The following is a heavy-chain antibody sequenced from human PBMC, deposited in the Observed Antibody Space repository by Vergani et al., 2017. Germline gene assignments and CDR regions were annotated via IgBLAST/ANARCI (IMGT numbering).Heavy chain of an antibody. CDR2: VSFRGDT. D-gene: IGHD2-15*01. V-gene: IGHV4-59*02. CDR3: ARHRGWGLVVVAATPWYNYYGMDV. Sequence: QVKLQESGPGLVKPSETLSLTCTVSGASVNSYYWSWIRQPPGKGLEWMGYVSFRGDTLYDPSVKGRMTISLNTSSNQFSLYLTSVTAADTAVYYCARHRGWGLVVVAATPWYNYYGMDVWDRGTTVTVSS. CDR1: GASVNSYY. J-gene: IGHJ6*02.